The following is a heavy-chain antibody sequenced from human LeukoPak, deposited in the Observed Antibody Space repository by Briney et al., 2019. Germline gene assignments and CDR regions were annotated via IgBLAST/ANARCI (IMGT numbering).Heavy chain of an antibody. CDR2: FDPEDGET. CDR1: GYTLTELS. CDR3: ATSHLRIAAAGTRGNYFDY. V-gene: IGHV1-24*01. J-gene: IGHJ4*02. D-gene: IGHD6-13*01. Sequence: ASVKVSCKVSGYTLTELSMHWVRQAPGKGLEWMGGFDPEDGETIYAQKFQGRVTMTEDTSTDTAYMELSSLRSEDTAVYYCATSHLRIAAAGTRGNYFDYWGQGTLVTVSS.